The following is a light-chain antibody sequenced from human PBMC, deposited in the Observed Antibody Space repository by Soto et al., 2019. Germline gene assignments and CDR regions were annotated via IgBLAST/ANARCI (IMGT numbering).Light chain of an antibody. Sequence: DIMVTQTPLSLSVTPGQPASISCKTTHSLVQSDGMTNFHWYQQKPGQPPQLLIYEVSKRFSGVSDRFSGSGSGTDFTLRISRVEADDVGIFYCMQGRELPPTFGHGTKVEIK. CDR2: EVS. J-gene: IGKJ1*01. V-gene: IGKV2D-29*01. CDR3: MQGRELPPT. CDR1: HSLVQSDGMTN.